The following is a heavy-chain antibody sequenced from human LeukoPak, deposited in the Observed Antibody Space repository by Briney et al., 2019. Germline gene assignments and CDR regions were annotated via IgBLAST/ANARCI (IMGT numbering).Heavy chain of an antibody. J-gene: IGHJ6*02. CDR2: LIPTSGGT. CDR3: ARVEGVAVAGVNYYGMDV. D-gene: IGHD6-19*01. V-gene: IGHV1-2*02. CDR1: GYTFTGYY. Sequence: GASVKVSCRASGYTFTGYYIHWVRQAPGQALEWMGWLIPTSGGTNYAQKFQGRVTMTRDTSIITAYMELSNLRSDDTAMYYCARVEGVAVAGVNYYGMDVWGQGTPVTVSS.